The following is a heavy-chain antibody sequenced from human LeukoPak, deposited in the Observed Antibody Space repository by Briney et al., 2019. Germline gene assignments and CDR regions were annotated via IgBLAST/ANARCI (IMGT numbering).Heavy chain of an antibody. D-gene: IGHD1-26*01. CDR1: GFTFDDYG. V-gene: IGHV3-20*04. Sequence: GGSLRLSCAASGFTFDDYGMSWVRQAPGKGLEWVSGINWNGGRAGHADPVKGRFTISRDNAKNSLLLQMNSLRAEDTALYYCARDRGGSYMYLQHWGQGTLVTVSS. CDR3: ARDRGGSYMYLQH. J-gene: IGHJ1*01. CDR2: INWNGGRA.